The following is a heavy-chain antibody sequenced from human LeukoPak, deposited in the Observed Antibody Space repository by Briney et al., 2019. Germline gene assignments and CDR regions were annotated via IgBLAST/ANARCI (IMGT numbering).Heavy chain of an antibody. V-gene: IGHV1-2*02. D-gene: IGHD3-22*01. J-gene: IGHJ5*02. Sequence: GASVKVSCKASGYTFTGYYMHWVRQAPGQGLEWMGWINPNSGGTNYAQKFQGRVTMTRDTSISTAYMELSRLRSDDTAVYYCARDETYYYDSSGYFRFDPWGQGTLVTASS. CDR1: GYTFTGYY. CDR3: ARDETYYYDSSGYFRFDP. CDR2: INPNSGGT.